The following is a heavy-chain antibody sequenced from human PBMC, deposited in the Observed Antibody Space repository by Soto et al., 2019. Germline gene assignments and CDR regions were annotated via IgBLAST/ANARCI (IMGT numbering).Heavy chain of an antibody. CDR3: AKGGNRHYDFWSDY. V-gene: IGHV3-9*01. CDR2: INWNSGRI. Sequence: EVQLVESGGGLVQPGRSLRLSCAASGFTFDDYAMHWVRQAPGKGLEWVSGINWNSGRIVYADSVKGRFTISRDNAKKSLYLKMNSLRAEDTALYYCAKGGNRHYDFWSDYWGQGTLVTVSS. CDR1: GFTFDDYA. J-gene: IGHJ4*02. D-gene: IGHD3-3*01.